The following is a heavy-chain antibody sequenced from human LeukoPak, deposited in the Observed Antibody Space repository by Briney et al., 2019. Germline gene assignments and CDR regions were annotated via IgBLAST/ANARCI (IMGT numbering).Heavy chain of an antibody. J-gene: IGHJ6*03. CDR1: GYSISSGYY. D-gene: IGHD3-3*01. Sequence: SGTLSLTCAVSGYSISSGYYWGWIRQPPGKGLEWIGSIYHSGSTYYNPSLKSRVTISVDTSKNQFSLKLSSVTAADTAVYYCARHGLSDDFWSGYYHYYYYYYMDVWGKGTTVTVPS. CDR2: IYHSGST. V-gene: IGHV4-38-2*01. CDR3: ARHGLSDDFWSGYYHYYYYYYMDV.